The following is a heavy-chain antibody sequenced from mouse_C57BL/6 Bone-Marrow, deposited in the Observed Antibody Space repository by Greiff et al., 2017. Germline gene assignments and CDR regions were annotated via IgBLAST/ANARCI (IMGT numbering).Heavy chain of an antibody. CDR2: FTMYSDAT. J-gene: IGHJ4*01. Sequence: LKQSGAELVRPGSSVKLSCKDSYFAFMASAMHWVKQRPGHGLEWIGSFTMYSDATEYSENFKGKATLTANTSSSKTYMELSSLTSEDSAVYYCARGDHSNPPEDYAMDYWGQGTSVTVAS. V-gene: IGHV1-49*01. CDR3: ARGDHSNPPEDYAMDY. CDR1: YFAFMASA. D-gene: IGHD2-5*01.